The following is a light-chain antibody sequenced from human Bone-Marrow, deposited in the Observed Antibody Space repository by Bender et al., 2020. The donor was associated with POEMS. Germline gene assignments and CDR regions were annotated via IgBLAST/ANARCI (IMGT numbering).Light chain of an antibody. Sequence: SSELTQGPAVSVALGQTVRITCQGDSLRNYYANWYLQKPGQAPILVIYGKNNRPSGIPDRFSGSTSGNTTSLTIPGAQAEDEASYYCNSRDTPDNHHVLFGGGAKLTVL. V-gene: IGLV3-19*01. J-gene: IGLJ2*01. CDR1: SLRNYY. CDR2: GKN. CDR3: NSRDTPDNHHVL.